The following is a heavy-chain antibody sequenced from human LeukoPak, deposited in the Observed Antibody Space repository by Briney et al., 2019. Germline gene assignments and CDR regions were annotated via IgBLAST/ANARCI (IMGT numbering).Heavy chain of an antibody. CDR2: IIPIFGTA. Sequence: SVTVSCKASGGTFSSYAISWVRQAPGQGLEWMGGIIPIFGTANYAQKFQGRVTITADESTSTAYMELSSLRSEDTAVYYCARDGSTSLLFQHWGQGTLVTVSS. D-gene: IGHD2-2*01. V-gene: IGHV1-69*13. CDR3: ARDGSTSLLFQH. CDR1: GGTFSSYA. J-gene: IGHJ1*01.